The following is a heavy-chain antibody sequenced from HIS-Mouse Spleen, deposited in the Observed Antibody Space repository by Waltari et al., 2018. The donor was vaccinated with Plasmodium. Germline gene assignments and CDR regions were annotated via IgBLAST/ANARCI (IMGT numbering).Heavy chain of an antibody. J-gene: IGHJ3*02. CDR3: ARAPIRDAFDI. CDR2: INQSGST. V-gene: IGHV4-34*01. Sequence: QVQLQQWGAGLLKPSETLSLTCAVYGGSFSGYYWSWIRQPPGKGLEWIGEINQSGSTNYNPSLKSRVTISVDTSKNQFSLKLSSVTAADTAVYYCARAPIRDAFDIWGQGTMVTVSS. D-gene: IGHD3-9*01. CDR1: GGSFSGYY.